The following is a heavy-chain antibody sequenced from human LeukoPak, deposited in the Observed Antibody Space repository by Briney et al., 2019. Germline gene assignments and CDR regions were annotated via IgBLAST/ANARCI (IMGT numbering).Heavy chain of an antibody. V-gene: IGHV3-64*04. CDR2: ISSNGGST. Sequence: GGSLRLSCSASGFTFSSYAMHWVRQAPGKGLEYVSAISSNGGSTYYADSVKGRFTISRDNAKNTLYLQMNSLRAEDTAVFYCTRTGYNYASGAFDIWGQGTMVTVSS. CDR3: TRTGYNYASGAFDI. CDR1: GFTFSSYA. J-gene: IGHJ3*02. D-gene: IGHD3-10*01.